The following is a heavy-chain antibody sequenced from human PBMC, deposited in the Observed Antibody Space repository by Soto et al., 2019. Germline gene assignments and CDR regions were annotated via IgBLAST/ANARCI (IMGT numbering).Heavy chain of an antibody. CDR1: GFTFSSYA. D-gene: IGHD2-2*01. J-gene: IGHJ4*02. Sequence: GGSLRLSCAASGFTFSSYAMSWVRQAPGKGLEWVSGTSNSGDNTYYADSVKGRCTISRDNSRSTLFLQMNSLRAEDTAIYYCAKSTPGATLYYLAYWGQGALVTVSS. CDR3: AKSTPGATLYYLAY. CDR2: TSNSGDNT. V-gene: IGHV3-23*01.